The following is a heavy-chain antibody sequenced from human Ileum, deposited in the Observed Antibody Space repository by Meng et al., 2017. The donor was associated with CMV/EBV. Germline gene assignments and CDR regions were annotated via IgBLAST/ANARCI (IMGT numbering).Heavy chain of an antibody. J-gene: IGHJ6*02. CDR1: TYTFSTFG. CDR3: ARVESCNNANWYTVGYYYCIDV. Sequence: ASVKVSCKASTYTFSTFGINWARQAPGQGLEWMGWMNPNSGNTGYAQKFQGRVTMTRDYSISTAYMELSSLRSEDTAVYYCARVESCNNANWYTVGYYYCIDVWGQGTTVTVSS. D-gene: IGHD2-2*02. V-gene: IGHV1-8*01. CDR2: MNPNSGNT.